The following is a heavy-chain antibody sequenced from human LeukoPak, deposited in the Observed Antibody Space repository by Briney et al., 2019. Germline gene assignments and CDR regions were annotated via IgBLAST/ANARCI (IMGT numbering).Heavy chain of an antibody. CDR2: ISSISSYR. CDR3: ARGALGAAFDI. V-gene: IGHV3-21*06. J-gene: IGHJ3*02. Sequence: GGSLRLSCAASGFTFSSYSMNWVRQAPGKGLEWVSSISSISSYRYYADSMKGRFTISRDNAKNSLYLQMNSLRAEDTALYYCARGALGAAFDIWGQGTMVTVSS. D-gene: IGHD3-16*01. CDR1: GFTFSSYS.